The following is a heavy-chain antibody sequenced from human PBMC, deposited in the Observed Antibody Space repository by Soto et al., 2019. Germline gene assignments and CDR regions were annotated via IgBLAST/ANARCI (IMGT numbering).Heavy chain of an antibody. V-gene: IGHV1-18*01. CDR2: ISAYNGNT. CDR1: GYTFTSYG. CDR3: ARAGYDILTGYSKYWYFDL. J-gene: IGHJ2*01. Sequence: RASVKVSCKASGYTFTSYGISWVRQAPGQGLEWMGWISAYNGNTNYAQKLQGRVTMTTDTSTSTAYMELRSLRSDDTAVYYCARAGYDILTGYSKYWYFDLWGRGTLVTVSS. D-gene: IGHD3-9*01.